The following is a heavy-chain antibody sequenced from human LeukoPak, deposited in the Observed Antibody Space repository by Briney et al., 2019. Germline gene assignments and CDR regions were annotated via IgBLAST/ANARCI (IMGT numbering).Heavy chain of an antibody. J-gene: IGHJ4*02. Sequence: GESLKISCKNFGYSFTTYWIAWVRQVPGKGLEWLGVIYPGDSETRYSPSFQGQVTISVDKATTTAYLHWSSLKASDSAIYYCARRNPNYFGSGSYSLDYWGQGTLVTVSS. D-gene: IGHD3-10*01. CDR3: ARRNPNYFGSGSYSLDY. CDR1: GYSFTTYW. CDR2: IYPGDSET. V-gene: IGHV5-51*01.